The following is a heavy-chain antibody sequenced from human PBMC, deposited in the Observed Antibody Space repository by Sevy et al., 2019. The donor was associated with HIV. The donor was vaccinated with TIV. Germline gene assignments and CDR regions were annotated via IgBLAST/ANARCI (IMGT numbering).Heavy chain of an antibody. CDR2: IIPIFGTA. D-gene: IGHD2-15*01. V-gene: IGHV1-69*13. CDR1: GGTFSSYA. J-gene: IGHJ6*02. CDR3: ARAHATKSCSGGSCYRHYYYYGMDV. Sequence: ASVKVSCKASGGTFSSYAISWVRQAPGQGLEWMGGIIPIFGTANYAQKFQGRVTITADESTSTAYMELGSLRSEDTAVYYCARAHATKSCSGGSCYRHYYYYGMDVWGQGTTVTVSS.